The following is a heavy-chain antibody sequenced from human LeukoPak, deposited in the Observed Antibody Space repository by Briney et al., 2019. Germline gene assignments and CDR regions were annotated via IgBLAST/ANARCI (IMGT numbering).Heavy chain of an antibody. Sequence: GGSLRLSCAASGFVFDTYGMHWVRQAPGKGLEWVAIISYDGSNKYYADSVKGRFTISRDNSKNTLYLQMNSLSAEDTAVYYCAKIAPVADDGFDIWGQGTMVTVSS. D-gene: IGHD2-2*01. CDR3: AKIAPVADDGFDI. V-gene: IGHV3-30*18. J-gene: IGHJ3*02. CDR1: GFVFDTYG. CDR2: ISYDGSNK.